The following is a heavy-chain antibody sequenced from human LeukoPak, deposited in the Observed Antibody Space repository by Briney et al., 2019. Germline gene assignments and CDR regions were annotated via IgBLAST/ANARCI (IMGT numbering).Heavy chain of an antibody. J-gene: IGHJ4*02. Sequence: GGSLRLSCAASGFTFSTYAMHWVRQAPGKGLEYVSAISTNGDSTYYADSVKGRFTISRDNSKNTLFLQMGSLRAEDTAVYYCAKPFDYWGQGTLVTVSS. D-gene: IGHD1-14*01. CDR2: ISTNGDST. CDR1: GFTFSTYA. V-gene: IGHV3-64*02. CDR3: AKPFDY.